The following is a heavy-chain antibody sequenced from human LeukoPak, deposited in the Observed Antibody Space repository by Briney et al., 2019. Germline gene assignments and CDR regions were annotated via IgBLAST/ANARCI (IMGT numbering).Heavy chain of an antibody. CDR2: INHSGST. CDR3: ARSLTYDSSGYYYDKYNWFDP. D-gene: IGHD3-22*01. CDR1: GGSFSGYY. Sequence: SSETLSLTCAVYGGSFSGYYWSWIRQPPGKGLEWIGEINHSGSTNYNPSLKSRVTISVDTSKNQFSLKLSSVTAADTAVYYCARSLTYDSSGYYYDKYNWFDPWGQGTLVTVSS. V-gene: IGHV4-34*01. J-gene: IGHJ5*02.